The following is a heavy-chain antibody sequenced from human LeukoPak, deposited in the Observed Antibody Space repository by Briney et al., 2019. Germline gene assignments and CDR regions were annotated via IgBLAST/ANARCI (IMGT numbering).Heavy chain of an antibody. D-gene: IGHD2-2*02. V-gene: IGHV4-39*07. CDR3: ARQGSRYCSSTSCYRFIAANYFDY. CDR1: GGSISSSSYY. Sequence: PSETLSLTCTVSGGSISSSSYYWGWIRQPPGKGLEWIGSIYYSGSTYYNPSLKSQATISVDTSKNQFSLKLSSVTAADTAVYYCARQGSRYCSSTSCYRFIAANYFDYWGQGTLVTVSS. CDR2: IYYSGST. J-gene: IGHJ4*02.